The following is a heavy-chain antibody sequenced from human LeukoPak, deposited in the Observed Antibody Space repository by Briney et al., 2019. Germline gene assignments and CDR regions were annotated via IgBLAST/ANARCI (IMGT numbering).Heavy chain of an antibody. CDR3: AREHIVVSYFDY. V-gene: IGHV4-4*07. Sequence: SETLSLTCTVSGGSISSYYWSWIRQPAGKGLEWIGRIYTSGSTNYNPSLKSRVTMSVDTSKNQFSLKLSSVTAADTAVYYSAREHIVVSYFDYWGQGTLVTVSS. CDR1: GGSISSYY. D-gene: IGHD2-21*01. CDR2: IYTSGST. J-gene: IGHJ4*02.